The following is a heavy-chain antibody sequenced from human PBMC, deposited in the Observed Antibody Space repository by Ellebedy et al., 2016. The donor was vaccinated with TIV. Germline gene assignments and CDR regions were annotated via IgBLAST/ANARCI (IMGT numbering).Heavy chain of an antibody. CDR1: GFTFSSYA. CDR3: ARDRAGGGWYYYYGMDV. CDR2: ISYDGSNK. V-gene: IGHV3-30-3*01. J-gene: IGHJ6*02. D-gene: IGHD3-10*01. Sequence: GGSLRLXXAASGFTFSSYAMHWVRQAPGKGLEWVAVISYDGSNKYYADSVKGRFTISRDNSKNTLYLQMNSLRAEDTAVYYCARDRAGGGWYYYYGMDVWGQGTTVTVSS.